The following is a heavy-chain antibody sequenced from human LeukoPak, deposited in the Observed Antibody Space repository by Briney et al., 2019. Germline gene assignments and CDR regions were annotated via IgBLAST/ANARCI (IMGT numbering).Heavy chain of an antibody. J-gene: IGHJ6*03. V-gene: IGHV4-38-2*01. Sequence: SETLSPTCVVSAYSISTGYYWGWIRQPPGKGLEWIGSIYHSGSTYNNPSLKSRVTISVDTSKNQFSLKLSSVTAADTAVYYCARRPSYSNYVGYYYYYMDVWGKGTTVTVA. CDR3: ARRPSYSNYVGYYYYYMDV. CDR1: AYSISTGYY. D-gene: IGHD4-11*01. CDR2: IYHSGST.